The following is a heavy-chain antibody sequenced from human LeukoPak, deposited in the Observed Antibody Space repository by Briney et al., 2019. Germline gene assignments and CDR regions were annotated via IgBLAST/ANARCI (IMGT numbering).Heavy chain of an antibody. CDR1: GGSISSGGYY. Sequence: SQTLPLTCTVSGGSISSGGYYWSWIRQPPGKGLEWIGYIYYSGTTNHHPSLKSRVTISVDTSKNQFSLKLNSVTAADTAVYYCASSGGYYFDYWGQGTLVTVSS. CDR2: IYYSGTT. J-gene: IGHJ4*02. D-gene: IGHD6-19*01. V-gene: IGHV4-61*08. CDR3: ASSGGYYFDY.